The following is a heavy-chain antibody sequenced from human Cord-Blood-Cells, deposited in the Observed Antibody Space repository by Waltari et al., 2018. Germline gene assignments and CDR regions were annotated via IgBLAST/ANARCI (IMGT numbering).Heavy chain of an antibody. V-gene: IGHV3-30*18. CDR1: VVTSISGG. J-gene: IGHJ4*02. CDR3: ANGGGNY. CDR2: ISYDGSNK. D-gene: IGHD3-16*01. Sequence: HVQLLESGLGVVEPGRSLRLSCAASVVTSISGGMHWVRQAPGKGLEWVAVISYDGSNKYYADSVKGRFTISRDNSKNTLYLQMNSLRAEDTAVYYCANGGGNYWGQGTLVTVSS.